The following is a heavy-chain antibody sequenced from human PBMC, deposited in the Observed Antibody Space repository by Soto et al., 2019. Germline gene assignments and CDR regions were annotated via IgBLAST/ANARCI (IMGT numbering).Heavy chain of an antibody. J-gene: IGHJ4*02. CDR1: GYDFNTYW. Sequence: AESLKISCKGSGYDFNTYWICWSRQMPGKGLELMGIIYPGDSDTRYRPSFQGQVTISADKSVNTAYLQWSSLKASDTAMYYCARSVGPEYYFHYWGQGTQVTVSS. CDR3: ARSVGPEYYFHY. CDR2: IYPGDSDT. V-gene: IGHV5-51*01.